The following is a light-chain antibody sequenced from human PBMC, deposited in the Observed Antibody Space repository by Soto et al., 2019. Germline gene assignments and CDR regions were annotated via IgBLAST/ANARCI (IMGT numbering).Light chain of an antibody. J-gene: IGKJ2*01. CDR3: HQRINWPRT. CDR1: QSVSSY. V-gene: IGKV3-11*01. CDR2: DAS. Sequence: DIVLTQSPATLSLSPGERATLSCRASQSVSSYLAWYQQKPGQAPRLLIYDASNRATGIPARFSGSGSGTDFTLTISSLGPEDSAVYYCHQRINWPRTFGQGNKLEIK.